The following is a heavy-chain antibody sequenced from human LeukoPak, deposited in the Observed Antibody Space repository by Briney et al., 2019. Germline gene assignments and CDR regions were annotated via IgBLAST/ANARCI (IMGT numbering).Heavy chain of an antibody. CDR3: AREVASQIAAAPWGLDD. V-gene: IGHV4-30-4*01. CDR1: GGSIGSGDYY. CDR2: IYYSGST. J-gene: IGHJ4*02. Sequence: PSETLSLTCTVSGGSIGSGDYYWSWSRQPPGKGLEWIGYIYYSGSTYYNPSLNSRVTISVDTSKNQFSLKLSSETAADTAVYYCAREVASQIAAAPWGLDDWGQGTLVTVSS. D-gene: IGHD6-13*01.